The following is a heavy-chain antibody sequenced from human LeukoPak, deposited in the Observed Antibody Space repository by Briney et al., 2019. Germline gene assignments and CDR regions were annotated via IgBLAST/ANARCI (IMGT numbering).Heavy chain of an antibody. Sequence: SETLSLTCAVSGYSISSGYYWGWIRQPPGEGLEWIGNVYHSGGTYKNPSLKSRVSISLDTSNNQFSLKLTSVTAADTAIYYCARLSGAPVRHPIYHFDYWGQGTLVTVSS. V-gene: IGHV4-38-2*01. J-gene: IGHJ4*02. D-gene: IGHD1-26*01. CDR2: VYHSGGT. CDR1: GYSISSGYY. CDR3: ARLSGAPVRHPIYHFDY.